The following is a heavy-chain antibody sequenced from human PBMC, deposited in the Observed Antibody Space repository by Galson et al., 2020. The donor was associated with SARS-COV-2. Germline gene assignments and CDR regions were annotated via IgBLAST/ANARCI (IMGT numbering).Heavy chain of an antibody. CDR1: GFAFTSFT. CDR3: ARAMRPSPTSTVYYYYVDI. Sequence: GGSLRLSCSASGFAFTSFTLHWVRQAPGKGLEWVAVMSSDGNIQHYEASVRGRFTLSRDTSKNTLFLQMDSLTIDDTAVYYCARAMRPSPTSTVYYYYVDIWGKGTTVTVSS. V-gene: IGHV3-30*04. J-gene: IGHJ6*03. CDR2: MSSDGNIQ.